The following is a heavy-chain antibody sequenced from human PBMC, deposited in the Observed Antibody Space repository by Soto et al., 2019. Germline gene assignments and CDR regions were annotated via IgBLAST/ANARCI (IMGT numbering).Heavy chain of an antibody. D-gene: IGHD5-12*01. J-gene: IGHJ4*01. CDR3: ARETRQGLRYNY. CDR1: GGSFSGYY. V-gene: IGHV4-34*01. CDR2: INHSGST. Sequence: QVQLQQWGAGLLKPSETLSLTCAVYGGSFSGYYWSWIRQPPGKGLEWIGEINHSGSTNYNPSLKSRVTISVDTSKNQFSLNLSSVTAADTAVYYCARETRQGLRYNYWGHASLVTVSS.